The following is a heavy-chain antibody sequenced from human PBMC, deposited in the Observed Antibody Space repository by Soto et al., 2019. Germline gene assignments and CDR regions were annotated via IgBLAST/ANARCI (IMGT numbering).Heavy chain of an antibody. Sequence: QVQLVESGGGVVQPGRSLRLSCAASGFTFSSYGMHWVRQAPGKGLEWVAVISYDGSNKYYADSVKGRFTISRDNSKNTLYLQMNSLRAEDTAVYYCAKEERSAYYYGMDVWGQGTTVTVSS. CDR3: AKEERSAYYYGMDV. J-gene: IGHJ6*02. CDR1: GFTFSSYG. CDR2: ISYDGSNK. V-gene: IGHV3-30*18.